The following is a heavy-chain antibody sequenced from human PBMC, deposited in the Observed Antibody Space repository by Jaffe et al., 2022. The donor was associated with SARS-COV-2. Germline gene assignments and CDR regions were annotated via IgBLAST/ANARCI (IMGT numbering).Heavy chain of an antibody. CDR2: ISSSSSYI. V-gene: IGHV3-21*01. CDR3: ARTGHCSGGSCYQNTHNYYYYGMDV. Sequence: EVQLVESGGGLVKPGGSLRLSCAASGFTFSSYSMNWVRQAPGKGLEWVSSISSSSSYIYYADSVKGRFTISRDNAKNSLYLQMNSLRAEDTAVYYCARTGHCSGGSCYQNTHNYYYYGMDVWGQGTTVTVSS. CDR1: GFTFSSYS. D-gene: IGHD2-15*01. J-gene: IGHJ6*02.